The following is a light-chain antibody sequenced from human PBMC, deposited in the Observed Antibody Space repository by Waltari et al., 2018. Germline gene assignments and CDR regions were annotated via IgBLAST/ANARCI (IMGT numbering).Light chain of an antibody. CDR3: QQYDGIVVT. J-gene: IGKJ4*01. CDR2: KTY. CDR1: QTVSTTD. Sequence: IGWAQSLATLSSRPADRATLYRRASQTVSTTDLSWYQQKPGPAPRVLIYKTYNRASGIPDRFSGSGSGTDFTLTINRLAPEDVAMYYCQQYDGIVVTFGGGTKVEI. V-gene: IGKV3-20*01.